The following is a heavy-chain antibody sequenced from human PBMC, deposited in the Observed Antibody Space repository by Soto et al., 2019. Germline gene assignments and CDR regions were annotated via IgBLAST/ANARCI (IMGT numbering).Heavy chain of an antibody. CDR1: GGSIGSSNW. V-gene: IGHV4-4*02. CDR3: ASLKTEDIWNIPAY. J-gene: IGHJ4*02. D-gene: IGHD2-2*02. CDR2: IYDSGST. Sequence: SETLSLSCAVSGGSIGSSNWWSWVRQPPGKGLEWIGEIYDSGSTNYNPSLKSRVTISLDKSKNQFSLKLSSVSAADTAVYYCASLKTEDIWNIPAYWGQGYLDTGSS.